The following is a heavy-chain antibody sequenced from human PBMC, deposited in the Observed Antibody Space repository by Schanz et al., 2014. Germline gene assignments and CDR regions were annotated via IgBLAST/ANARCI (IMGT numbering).Heavy chain of an antibody. CDR3: ARDRGTGERYFDH. CDR2: VYYSGST. Sequence: QLQLQESGPGLVKPSETLSLTCTVAGASTRGYYWPWIRRTPQHGLQWIGYVYYSGSTSYNPSLESGVSISLDTSKNQFFLRLHSVTAADTGVYYCARDRGTGERYFDHWGQGILVTVSS. V-gene: IGHV4-59*01. J-gene: IGHJ4*02. D-gene: IGHD1-1*01. CDR1: GASTRGYY.